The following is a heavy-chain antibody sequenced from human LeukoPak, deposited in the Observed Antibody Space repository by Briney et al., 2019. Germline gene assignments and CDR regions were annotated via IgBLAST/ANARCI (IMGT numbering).Heavy chain of an antibody. D-gene: IGHD6-13*01. CDR2: IYSGGST. J-gene: IGHJ6*02. CDR1: GFTVSSNY. CDR3: ARHQDGSSWYGYYYYYGMDV. Sequence: GGSLRLSCAASGFTVSSNYMSWVRQAPGKGLEWVSVIYSGGSTYYADSVKGRFTISRHNSKNTLYLQMNSLRAEDTAVYYCARHQDGSSWYGYYYYYGMDVWGQGTTVTASS. V-gene: IGHV3-53*04.